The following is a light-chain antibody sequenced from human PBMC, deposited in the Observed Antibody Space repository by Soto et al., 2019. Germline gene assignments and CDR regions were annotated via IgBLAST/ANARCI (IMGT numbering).Light chain of an antibody. CDR3: ISYTSSSTLL. Sequence: QSVLTQPASVSGSPGQSITISCTGTSSDVGGYNYVSWYQQHPGKAPKLMIYDVSNRPSGVSNRFSDSKSGNTASLTISGLQAEDEADYYCISYTSSSTLLFGTGTKVTVL. J-gene: IGLJ1*01. V-gene: IGLV2-14*01. CDR1: SSDVGGYNY. CDR2: DVS.